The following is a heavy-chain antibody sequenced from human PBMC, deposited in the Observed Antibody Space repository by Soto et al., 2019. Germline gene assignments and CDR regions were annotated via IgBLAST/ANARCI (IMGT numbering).Heavy chain of an antibody. CDR3: ARPPLSRTLHRVGYYYYGMDV. CDR2: INPNSGGT. CDR1: GYTFTGYY. V-gene: IGHV1-2*04. D-gene: IGHD2-15*01. J-gene: IGHJ6*02. Sequence: ASVKVSCKASGYTFTGYYIHWARQAPGQGLEWMGWINPNSGGTNYAQKFQGWVTMTRDTSISTAYMELSRLRSDDTAVYYCARPPLSRTLHRVGYYYYGMDVWGHGTPVTVSS.